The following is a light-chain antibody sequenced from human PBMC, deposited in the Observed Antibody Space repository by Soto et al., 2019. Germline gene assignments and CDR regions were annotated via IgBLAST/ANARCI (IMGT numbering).Light chain of an antibody. CDR3: HQRSKWPLT. J-gene: IGKJ4*01. Sequence: EIVLTQSPATLSLSPGERVTLSCRASQSVRTYLAWYQQKPGQAPRLLIYDASNRATDIPDRFSGSGSGTDFTLTISSLDPEDFAVYYCHQRSKWPLTFGGGTKVKIK. V-gene: IGKV3-11*01. CDR2: DAS. CDR1: QSVRTY.